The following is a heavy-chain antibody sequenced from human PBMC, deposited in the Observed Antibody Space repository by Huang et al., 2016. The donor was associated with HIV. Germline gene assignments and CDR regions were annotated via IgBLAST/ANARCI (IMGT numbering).Heavy chain of an antibody. CDR2: IFYTETT. CDR1: GGAISGGGSY. Sequence: QVQLQESGPGLVKPSQTLSLTCSVSGGAISGGGSYWSWLRQPPGTGLECVGYIFYTETTDYHPSLNSRVAIAVDMSKNQFSLMLSSVTAADTAMYFGARAAYMNSRADYDYMDVWGRGTMVTVSS. CDR3: ARAAYMNSRADYDYMDV. J-gene: IGHJ6*03. D-gene: IGHD1-7*01. V-gene: IGHV4-30-4*01.